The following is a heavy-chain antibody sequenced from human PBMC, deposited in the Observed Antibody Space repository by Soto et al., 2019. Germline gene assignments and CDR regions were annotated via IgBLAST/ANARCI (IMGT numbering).Heavy chain of an antibody. D-gene: IGHD3-9*01. V-gene: IGHV1-3*01. CDR1: GYTFTSYA. CDR2: INAGNGNT. CDR3: ARERGYDMLTSYYYYYYMDV. J-gene: IGHJ6*03. Sequence: GASVKVSCKASGYTFTSYAMHWVRQAPGQRLEWMGWINAGNGNTKYSQKFQGRVTITRDTSASTAYMELSSLRSEDTAVYYCARERGYDMLTSYYYYYYMDVWGKGTTVTVSS.